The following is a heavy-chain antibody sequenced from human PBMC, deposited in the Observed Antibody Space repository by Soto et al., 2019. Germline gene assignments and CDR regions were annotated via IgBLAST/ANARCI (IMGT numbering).Heavy chain of an antibody. CDR1: GASVSSETHF. Sequence: PSETLALTCRVSGASVSSETHFWTWIWQPPGKGLEWIGYVYRTWITNFNPALTSRVTVSADRSKNQFSLTLRSVTAADTAVYYCVREDMSGTYYFDYWGPGIQVSVPQ. J-gene: IGHJ4*02. D-gene: IGHD1-26*01. CDR3: VREDMSGTYYFDY. V-gene: IGHV4-61*01. CDR2: VYRTWIT.